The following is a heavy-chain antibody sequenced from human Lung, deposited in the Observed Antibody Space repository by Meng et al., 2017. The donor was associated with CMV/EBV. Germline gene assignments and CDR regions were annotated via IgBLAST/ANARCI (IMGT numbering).Heavy chain of an antibody. J-gene: IGHJ6*02. V-gene: IGHV3-74*01. Sequence: GEXXTISCAASGFTFSSYWMHWVRQAPGKGLVWVSRINSDGSSTSYADSVKGRFTISRDNAKNTLYLQMNSLRAEDTAVYYCARGGSSWGGKYYYYGRDVWXQGTXVTVSS. CDR3: ARGGSSWGGKYYYYGRDV. D-gene: IGHD6-13*01. CDR1: GFTFSSYW. CDR2: INSDGSST.